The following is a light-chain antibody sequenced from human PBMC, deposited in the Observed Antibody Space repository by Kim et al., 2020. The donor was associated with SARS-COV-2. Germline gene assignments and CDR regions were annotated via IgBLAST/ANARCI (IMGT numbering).Light chain of an antibody. CDR1: AVSNQY. J-gene: IGLJ2*01. CDR2: KDV. CDR3: QSADTTGTSVL. V-gene: IGLV3-25*03. Sequence: PGQTARITCSGDAVSNQYSYWYQQKPGQAPVLTIYKDVERPSGIPERFSGSTSGTTVTLTIIAVQAEDEADYYCQSADTTGTSVLFGGGTQLTVL.